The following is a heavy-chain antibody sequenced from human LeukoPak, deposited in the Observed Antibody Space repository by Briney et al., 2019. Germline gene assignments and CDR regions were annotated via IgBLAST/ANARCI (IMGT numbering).Heavy chain of an antibody. CDR1: GFTLTDAW. V-gene: IGHV3-15*01. J-gene: IGHJ4*02. CDR3: TTDGGTGPRPIFDY. D-gene: IGHD6-6*01. Sequence: GQSMRLSSAASGFTLTDAWMSCVRQPPGKVLEGIGRIKPKSSGATTDYAAPVQGRFNISRDDSKNTVYLQMSSLKTEDTAVYYCTTDGGTGPRPIFDYWGQGSLVTVSS. CDR2: IKPKSSGATT.